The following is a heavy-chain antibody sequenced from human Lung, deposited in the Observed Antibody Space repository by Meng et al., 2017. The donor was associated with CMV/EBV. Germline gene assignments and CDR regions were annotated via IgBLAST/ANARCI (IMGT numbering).Heavy chain of an antibody. CDR2: ISGSTPDK. J-gene: IGHJ6*02. CDR3: ARGSVSYYGVDV. Sequence: GESXKISXAASGFIFNNHAMNWVRQAPGKGLEWVSAISGSTPDKWYADSVRGRFTISRDNAKNSLYLEMSSLRTEDTAAYFCARGSVSYYGVDVWGQGTTVTVSS. CDR1: GFIFNNHA. D-gene: IGHD6-19*01. V-gene: IGHV3-21*01.